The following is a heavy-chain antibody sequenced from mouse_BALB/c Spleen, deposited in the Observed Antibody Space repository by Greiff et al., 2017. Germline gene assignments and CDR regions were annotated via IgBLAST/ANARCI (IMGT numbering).Heavy chain of an antibody. CDR1: GYTFTDYA. V-gene: IGHV1S137*01. Sequence: QVQLQQSGAELVRPGVSVKISCKGSGYTFTDYAMHWVKQSHAKSLEWIGVISTYYGDASYNQKFKGKATMTVDKSSSTAYMELARLTSEDSAIYYCARSGTAIFDYWGQGTTLTVSS. D-gene: IGHD1-2*01. CDR2: ISTYYGDA. CDR3: ARSGTAIFDY. J-gene: IGHJ2*01.